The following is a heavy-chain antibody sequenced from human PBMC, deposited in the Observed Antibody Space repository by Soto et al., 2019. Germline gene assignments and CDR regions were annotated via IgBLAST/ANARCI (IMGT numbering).Heavy chain of an antibody. CDR3: ARGADYTNSNFDY. V-gene: IGHV3-21*01. Sequence: EVQLVESGGGLVKPGGSLRLSCAVSGFAFSSYSVNWVRQAPGNGLEWVSSISTSGYIYYADSVKGRFAISRDNAKNSLYLQMTSLRAEDTAVYYCARGADYTNSNFDYWGQGTLVTVSS. D-gene: IGHD4-4*01. J-gene: IGHJ4*02. CDR2: ISTSGYI. CDR1: GFAFSSYS.